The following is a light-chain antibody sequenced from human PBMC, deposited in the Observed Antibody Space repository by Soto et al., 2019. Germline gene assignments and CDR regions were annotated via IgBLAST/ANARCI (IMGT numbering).Light chain of an antibody. J-gene: IGLJ1*01. Sequence: QSVLTQPASVSGSPGQSITISCTGTSSDVGGYNYVSWYQQHPGKAPKLMIYEVSNRPSGVSNRFSGSKSGNTASLTISGLQAEDEADYYCSSYTSSSTLPYVFGTGTKVPVL. CDR3: SSYTSSSTLPYV. CDR2: EVS. CDR1: SSDVGGYNY. V-gene: IGLV2-14*01.